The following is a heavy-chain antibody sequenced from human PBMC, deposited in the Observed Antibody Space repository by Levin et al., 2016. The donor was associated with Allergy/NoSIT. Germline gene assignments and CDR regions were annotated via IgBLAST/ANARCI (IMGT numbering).Heavy chain of an antibody. J-gene: IGHJ4*02. CDR2: ISGSGGIT. CDR3: AKDERVKYCTSTSCYGAFDC. V-gene: IGHV3-23*01. D-gene: IGHD2-2*01. CDR1: GFPFSSYA. Sequence: GESLKISCAASGFPFSSYAMSWVRQAPGKGLEWVSAISGSGGITYYADSVKGRFTISRDNSKNTLFLQMNSLRAEDTAVYYCAKDERVKYCTSTSCYGAFDCWGQGTLLTVSS.